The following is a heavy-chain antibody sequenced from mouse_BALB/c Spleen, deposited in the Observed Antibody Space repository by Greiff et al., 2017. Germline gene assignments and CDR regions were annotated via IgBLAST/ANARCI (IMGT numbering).Heavy chain of an antibody. V-gene: IGHV1-4*01. Sequence: QVQLQQSGAELARPGASVKMSCKASGYTFTSYTMHWVKQRPGQGLEWIGYINPSSGYTNYNQKFKDKATLTADKSSSTAYMQLSSLTSEDSAVYYCARGETARVPYAMDYWGQGTSVTVSS. D-gene: IGHD3-2*01. J-gene: IGHJ4*01. CDR2: INPSSGYT. CDR3: ARGETARVPYAMDY. CDR1: GYTFTSYT.